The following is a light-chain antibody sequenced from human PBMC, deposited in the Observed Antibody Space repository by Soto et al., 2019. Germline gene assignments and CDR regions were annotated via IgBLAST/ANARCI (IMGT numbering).Light chain of an antibody. CDR2: DVS. CDR3: CSYAGSYTVV. J-gene: IGLJ2*01. CDR1: SSDVGGYNY. V-gene: IGLV2-11*01. Sequence: QSALTQPRSVSGSPGQSVTISCTGTSSDVGGYNYVSWYQQHPGNAPKLLIYDVSKRPSGVPDRFSGSKSGNTASLTISGLQAEDEVDYYCCSYAGSYTVVFGGGTKLTVL.